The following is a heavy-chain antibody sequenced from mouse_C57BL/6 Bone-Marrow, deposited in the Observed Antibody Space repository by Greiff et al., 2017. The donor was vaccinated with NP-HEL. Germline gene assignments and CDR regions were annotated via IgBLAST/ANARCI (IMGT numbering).Heavy chain of an antibody. D-gene: IGHD1-1*01. CDR3: ARRTTVVGYYAMDY. CDR1: GFTFSSYG. Sequence: EVKVVESGGGLVKPGGSLKLSCAASGFTFSSYGMSWVRQTPDKRLAWVATISSGGIYTSYPDSVKGRFTISRDNAKNTLYQQMSSRKSEDTAMDYCARRTTVVGYYAMDYWGQGTSVTVSS. CDR2: ISSGGIYT. J-gene: IGHJ4*01. V-gene: IGHV5-6*03.